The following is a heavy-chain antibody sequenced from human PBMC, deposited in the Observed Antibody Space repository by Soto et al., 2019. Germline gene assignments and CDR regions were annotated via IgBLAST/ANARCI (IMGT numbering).Heavy chain of an antibody. V-gene: IGHV1-3*01. D-gene: IGHD6-13*01. CDR3: ARGIATGQLDP. Sequence: QVQLVQSGAEVKKPGASVMLSCKASGYTFTTYTMNWVRQGPGQRLEWMGWINPVNGNTKSSQKFQDRVIITRDTSASTAYMELRSLRSEDTAVYYCARGIATGQLDPWGQGTLVIVSS. CDR1: GYTFTTYT. J-gene: IGHJ5*02. CDR2: INPVNGNT.